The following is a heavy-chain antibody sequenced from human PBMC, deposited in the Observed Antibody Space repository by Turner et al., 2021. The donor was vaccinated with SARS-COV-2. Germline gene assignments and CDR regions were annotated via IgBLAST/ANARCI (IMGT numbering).Heavy chain of an antibody. V-gene: IGHV4-39*01. D-gene: IGHD3-22*01. Sequence: QLQLRESGPGLVKPSETLSLTCTVSGGSISSSSYYWGWIRQPPGKGLEWIGSIYYSGSTYYNPSLKSRVTISVDTSKNQFYLKLSSVTAADTAVYYCARLDYDSSGYYSSGFDYWGQGTLVTVSS. CDR3: ARLDYDSSGYYSSGFDY. CDR1: GGSISSSSYY. J-gene: IGHJ4*02. CDR2: IYYSGST.